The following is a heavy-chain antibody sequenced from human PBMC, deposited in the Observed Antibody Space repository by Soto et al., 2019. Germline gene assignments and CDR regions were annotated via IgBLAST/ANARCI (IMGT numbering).Heavy chain of an antibody. D-gene: IGHD3-22*01. CDR3: TTDSMNELVEHYDSSGFAFDI. J-gene: IGHJ3*02. Sequence: GGSLRLSCAASGFTFSNAWMNWVRQAPGKGLEWVGRIKSKTDGGTTDYAAPVKGRFTISRDDSKNTLYLQMNSLKTEDTAVYYCTTDSMNELVEHYDSSGFAFDIWGQGTMVTVSS. CDR1: GFTFSNAW. CDR2: IKSKTDGGTT. V-gene: IGHV3-15*07.